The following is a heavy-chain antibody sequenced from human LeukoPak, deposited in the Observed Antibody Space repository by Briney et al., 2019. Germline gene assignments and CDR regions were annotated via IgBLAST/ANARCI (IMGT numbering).Heavy chain of an antibody. V-gene: IGHV3-30*03. D-gene: IGHD2-15*01. CDR3: AREEYCSGGSCYTGLDY. CDR1: GFTFSSYG. CDR2: ISYDGSNK. J-gene: IGHJ4*02. Sequence: GGSLRLSCAASGFTFSSYGMHWVRQAPGKGLEWVAVISYDGSNKYYADSVKGRFTISRDNSKNTLYLQMNSLRAEDTAVYYCAREEYCSGGSCYTGLDYWGQGTLSPSPQ.